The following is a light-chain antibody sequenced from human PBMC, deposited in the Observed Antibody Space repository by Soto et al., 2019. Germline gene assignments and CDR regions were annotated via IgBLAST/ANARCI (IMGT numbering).Light chain of an antibody. CDR3: HEYNNWAPLI. J-gene: IGKJ4*01. V-gene: IGKV3-15*01. CDR1: QSVSSN. Sequence: EIVMTQSPATLSVSPGERATLSCRASQSVSSNLAWYQQKPGQAPRLLIYGASTKVTGIPARFSGSGSGSECYLTISSLKSEDFATYYCHEYNNWAPLIFGGGAKVEIK. CDR2: GAS.